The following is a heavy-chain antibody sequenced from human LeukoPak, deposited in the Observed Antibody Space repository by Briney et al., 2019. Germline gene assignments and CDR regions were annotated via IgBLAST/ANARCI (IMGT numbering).Heavy chain of an antibody. CDR3: ARAQLRYFDWSYVVPPAAFDY. CDR1: GASMSTSNYY. Sequence: SETLSLTCNVSGASMSTSNYYWGWVRQSPGKGLEWIGSIYNSGSTYYNPSLKSRVTISVDTSKNQFSLKLSSVTAADTAVYYCARAQLRYFDWSYVVPPAAFDYWGQGTLVTVSS. J-gene: IGHJ4*02. CDR2: IYNSGST. D-gene: IGHD3-9*01. V-gene: IGHV4-39*07.